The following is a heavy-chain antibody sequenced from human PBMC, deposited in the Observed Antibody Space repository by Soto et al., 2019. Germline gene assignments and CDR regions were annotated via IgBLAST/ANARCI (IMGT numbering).Heavy chain of an antibody. D-gene: IGHD5-12*01. J-gene: IGHJ4*02. V-gene: IGHV4-30-4*01. Sequence: SETLSLTCSVSGGTIASGDYFWSWIRNPPGKGLEWIGSIFYTGSTYYSPSLKSRASMSMDTSKNLFSLMLRSLTAADTAVYFCARVKATLYRHYSFDYWGQGTPVTVS. CDR3: ARVKATLYRHYSFDY. CDR2: IFYTGST. CDR1: GGTIASGDYF.